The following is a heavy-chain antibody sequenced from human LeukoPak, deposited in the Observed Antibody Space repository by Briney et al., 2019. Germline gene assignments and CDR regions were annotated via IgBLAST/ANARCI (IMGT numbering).Heavy chain of an antibody. CDR1: GFTFSSYG. D-gene: IGHD1-26*01. CDR3: AKAEGVGATIDAFDI. J-gene: IGHJ3*02. V-gene: IGHV3-33*06. CDR2: IWYDGSNK. Sequence: GGSLRLSCAASGFTFSSYGIHWVRQAPGKGLEWVAVIWYDGSNKYYADSVKGRFTISRDNSKNTLYLQMNSLRAEDTAVYYCAKAEGVGATIDAFDIWGQGTMVTVSS.